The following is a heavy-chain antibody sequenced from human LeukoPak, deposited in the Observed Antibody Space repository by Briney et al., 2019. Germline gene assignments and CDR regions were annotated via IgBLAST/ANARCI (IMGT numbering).Heavy chain of an antibody. V-gene: IGHV1-18*04. CDR1: GYTFTGYY. CDR3: AREGYCSNGVCYSNTYYFDY. J-gene: IGHJ4*02. CDR2: ISASNDIT. Sequence: ASVKVSCKASGYTFTGYYMHWVRQAPGQGLEWMGWISASNDITNYAQNLRGRVTMTTDTSTSTAYMELRSLRSDDTAVYYCAREGYCSNGVCYSNTYYFDYWGQGTLVTVSS. D-gene: IGHD2-8*01.